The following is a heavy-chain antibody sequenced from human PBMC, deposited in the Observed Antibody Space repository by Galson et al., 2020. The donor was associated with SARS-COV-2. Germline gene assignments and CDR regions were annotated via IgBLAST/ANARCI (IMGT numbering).Heavy chain of an antibody. Sequence: GGSLRLSCAASGFNFRIDAMHWVRQAPGKGLEWVAMIWSDENKKYYADSVKGRFTISRDSSKNTVYLQMNNLRADDTAVYYCARDGQTSSGWAFDYWGQGTLGTVSS. D-gene: IGHD6-19*01. CDR2: IWSDENKK. V-gene: IGHV3-33*01. CDR3: ARDGQTSSGWAFDY. CDR1: GFNFRIDA. J-gene: IGHJ4*02.